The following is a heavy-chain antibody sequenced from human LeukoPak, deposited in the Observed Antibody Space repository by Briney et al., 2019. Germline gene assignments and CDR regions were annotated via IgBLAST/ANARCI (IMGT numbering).Heavy chain of an antibody. CDR2: VRTTGETT. Sequence: GGSLRLSCVASGFMFSNYDMKWVRQAPGKGREGVSCVRTTGETTYCADSVKGRFSVSRDNAQNSLYLQMSSLRVEDTAVYYCARRGPPDFDYWGQGTLVTVSS. J-gene: IGHJ4*02. CDR1: GFMFSNYD. V-gene: IGHV3-48*03. CDR3: ARRGPPDFDY.